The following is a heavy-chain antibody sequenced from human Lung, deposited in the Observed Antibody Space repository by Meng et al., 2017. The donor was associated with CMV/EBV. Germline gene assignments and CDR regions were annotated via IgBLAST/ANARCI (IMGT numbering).Heavy chain of an antibody. Sequence: GGSLRLXCAASGITITGYWMHWVRQVPGKGPVWVSRIETGGSITNYADSVKGRFTISRDNSKNTLYVQMDSLRAEDTAVYYCARGRRISSRTQFYGLDVWXQGTXVTVSS. CDR3: ARGRRISSRTQFYGLDV. CDR2: IETGGSIT. D-gene: IGHD6-6*01. V-gene: IGHV3-74*01. J-gene: IGHJ6*02. CDR1: GITITGYW.